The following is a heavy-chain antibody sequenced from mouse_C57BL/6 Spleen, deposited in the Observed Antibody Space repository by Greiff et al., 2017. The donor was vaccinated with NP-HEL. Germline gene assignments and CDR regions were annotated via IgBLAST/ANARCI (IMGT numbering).Heavy chain of an antibody. V-gene: IGHV3-6*01. D-gene: IGHD2-5*01. CDR1: GYSITSGYY. CDR3: AREDYSNFDY. Sequence: EVQLQESGPGLVKPSQSLSLTCSVTGYSITSGYYWNWIRQFPGNKLEWMGYISYDGSNNYNPSLKNRSSITRDTSKNQFFLKLNSVTTEDTATYYCAREDYSNFDYWGQGTTLTVSS. J-gene: IGHJ2*01. CDR2: ISYDGSN.